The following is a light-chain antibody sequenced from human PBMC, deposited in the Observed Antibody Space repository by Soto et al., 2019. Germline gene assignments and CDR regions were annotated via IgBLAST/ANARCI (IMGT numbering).Light chain of an antibody. CDR3: QQYDNSVWT. J-gene: IGKJ1*01. Sequence: EFVLTQSPGTLSLSPGERATLSCRASQTVRNNNLAWYQQRPGQAPRLLIYGASTRANGIPDRFSGSGSGTDFTLTISRLEPEDLAVYYCQQYDNSVWTFGQGTKV. V-gene: IGKV3-20*01. CDR1: QTVRNNN. CDR2: GAS.